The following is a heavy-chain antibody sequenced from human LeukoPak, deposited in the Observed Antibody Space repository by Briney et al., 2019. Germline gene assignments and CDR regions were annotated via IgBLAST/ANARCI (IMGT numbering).Heavy chain of an antibody. CDR1: GFTFSSSW. V-gene: IGHV3-30*03. D-gene: IGHD1-26*01. CDR3: ARNRIVGATTFDY. J-gene: IGHJ4*02. Sequence: GKSLRLSCEASGFTFSSSWMSWVRQGPGKGLEWVAVISYDGSNKYYADSVKGRFTISRDNSKNTLYLQMNSLRAEDTAVYYCARNRIVGATTFDYWGQGTLVTVSS. CDR2: ISYDGSNK.